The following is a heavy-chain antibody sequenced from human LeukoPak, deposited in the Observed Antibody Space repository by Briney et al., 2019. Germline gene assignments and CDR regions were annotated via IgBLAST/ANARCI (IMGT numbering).Heavy chain of an antibody. Sequence: PSETLSLTCTVSGGSISSSSYYWGWIRQPPGKGLEWIGSIYYSGSTNYNPSLKSRVTISVDTSKNQFSLKLSSVTAADTAVYYCARAPYSGSYYVHYYYYMDVWGKGTTVTVSS. J-gene: IGHJ6*03. CDR1: GGSISSSSYY. V-gene: IGHV4-39*07. CDR2: IYYSGST. D-gene: IGHD1-26*01. CDR3: ARAPYSGSYYVHYYYYMDV.